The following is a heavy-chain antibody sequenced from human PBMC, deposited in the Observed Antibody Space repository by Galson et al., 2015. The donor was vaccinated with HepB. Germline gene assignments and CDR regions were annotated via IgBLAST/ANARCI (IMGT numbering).Heavy chain of an antibody. D-gene: IGHD2-2*01. CDR1: GYTFTSYG. CDR3: ARGVVVVPAATRGPGDAFDI. CDR2: ISAYNGNT. V-gene: IGHV1-18*01. J-gene: IGHJ3*02. Sequence: CKASGYTFTSYGISWVRQAPGQGLEWMGWISAYNGNTNYAQKLQGRVTMTTDTSTSTAYMELRSLRSDDTAVYYCARGVVVVPAATRGPGDAFDIWGQGTMVTVSS.